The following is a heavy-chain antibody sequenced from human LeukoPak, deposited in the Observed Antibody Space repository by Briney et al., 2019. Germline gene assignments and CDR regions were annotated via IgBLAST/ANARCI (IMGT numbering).Heavy chain of an antibody. CDR2: IWYDGSNK. J-gene: IGHJ4*02. CDR3: ASENIAFGLPGL. V-gene: IGHV3-33*01. D-gene: IGHD3-3*02. Sequence: GGSLRLSCAASGFTFSSYGMHWVRQAPGKGLEWVAVIWYDGSNKYYADSVKGRFTISRDNSKNTLYLQMTSLRADDTAVYYCASENIAFGLPGLWGQGTLVTVSS. CDR1: GFTFSSYG.